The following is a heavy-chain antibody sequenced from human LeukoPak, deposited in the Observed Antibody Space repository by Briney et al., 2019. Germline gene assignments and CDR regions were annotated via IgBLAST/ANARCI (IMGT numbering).Heavy chain of an antibody. CDR1: GYTFTSYY. D-gene: IGHD2-21*02. CDR3: ARENGGYSFDY. V-gene: IGHV1-46*01. J-gene: IGHJ4*02. CDR2: INPSGGST. Sequence: ASVKVSCKASGYTFTSYYMHWVRQAPGQGLEWMGIINPSGGSTTYAQKFQGRVTMTRDTSTSTVYMELSRLRSEDTAVYYCARENGGYSFDYWGQGTLVTVSS.